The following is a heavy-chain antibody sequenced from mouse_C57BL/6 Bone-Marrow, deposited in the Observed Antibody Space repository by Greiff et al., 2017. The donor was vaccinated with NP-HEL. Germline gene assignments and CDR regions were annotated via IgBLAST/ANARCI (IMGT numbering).Heavy chain of an antibody. CDR2: IYPRSGNT. CDR3: ARRYYGSSDGFAY. J-gene: IGHJ3*01. Sequence: QVQLQQSGAELARPGASVKLSCKASGYTFTSYGISWVKQRTGQGLEWIGEIYPRSGNTYYNEKFKGKATLTADKSSSTAYMELRSLTSEDSAVYFCARRYYGSSDGFAYWGQGTLVTVSA. V-gene: IGHV1-81*01. D-gene: IGHD1-1*01. CDR1: GYTFTSYG.